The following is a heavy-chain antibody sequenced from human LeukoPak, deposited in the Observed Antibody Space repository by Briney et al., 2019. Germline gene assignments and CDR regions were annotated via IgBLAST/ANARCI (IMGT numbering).Heavy chain of an antibody. D-gene: IGHD3-10*01. V-gene: IGHV3-23*01. J-gene: IGHJ4*02. Sequence: GGSLRLSCAASGFTFISHAMSWVRQAPGKGLEWVSAISGSGGSIYYADSVKGRFTISRDNSKNTLYLQMNSLRAEDAAVYYCAKGYYYGSGTFDYWGQGTLATVSS. CDR1: GFTFISHA. CDR3: AKGYYYGSGTFDY. CDR2: ISGSGGSI.